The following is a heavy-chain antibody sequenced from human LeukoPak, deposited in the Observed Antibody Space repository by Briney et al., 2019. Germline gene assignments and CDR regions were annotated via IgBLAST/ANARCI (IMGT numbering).Heavy chain of an antibody. CDR1: GFTFSNYW. V-gene: IGHV3-74*01. Sequence: GGSLRLSCAASGFTFSNYWMHWVRQAPGKGLVWVSRINSDGSSTSHADSVKGRFTISRDNAKNTLYLQMNSLRAEDTAVYYCAKDRGELLWFGEGYYYYYYGMDVWGQGTTVTVSS. CDR3: AKDRGELLWFGEGYYYYYYGMDV. D-gene: IGHD3-10*01. CDR2: INSDGSST. J-gene: IGHJ6*02.